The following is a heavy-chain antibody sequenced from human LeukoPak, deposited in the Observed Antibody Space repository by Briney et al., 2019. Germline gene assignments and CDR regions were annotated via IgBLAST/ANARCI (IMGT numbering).Heavy chain of an antibody. J-gene: IGHJ4*02. CDR1: GFTFSAYG. CDR3: AKGEFKAGGISY. CDR2: ISYDGSNE. D-gene: IGHD3-16*01. Sequence: PGGSLRLSCAASGFTFSAYGMHWVRQAPGKGLEWVAVISYDGSNEYYADSVKGRFTISRDNSKNTLYLQMNSLRAEDTAVYYCAKGEFKAGGISYWGQGTLVTVSS. V-gene: IGHV3-30*18.